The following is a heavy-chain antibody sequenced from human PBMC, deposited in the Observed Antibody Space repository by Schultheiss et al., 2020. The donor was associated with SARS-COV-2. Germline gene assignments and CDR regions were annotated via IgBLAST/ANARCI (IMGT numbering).Heavy chain of an antibody. Sequence: GESLKISCAGSGFTLISSWMTWFRQAPGKGLEWVAHINKPGTEVHYVDSVEGRFTISRDNSKNSVYLQMNSLRAEDTAVYYCARFGPVYCYYLWNWFDPWGQGTLVTVSS. CDR3: ARFGPVYCYYLWNWFDP. D-gene: IGHD4-11*01. V-gene: IGHV3-7*03. CDR2: INKPGTEV. J-gene: IGHJ5*02. CDR1: GFTLISSW.